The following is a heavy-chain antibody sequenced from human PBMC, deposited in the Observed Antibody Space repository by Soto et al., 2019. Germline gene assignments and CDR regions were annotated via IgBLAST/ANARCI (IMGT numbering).Heavy chain of an antibody. V-gene: IGHV2-5*01. D-gene: IGHD3-22*01. J-gene: IGHJ4*02. CDR2: IYWNDNK. Sequence: QITLKESGPTLVKPTQTLTLTCTFSGFSLETRGEGVGWIRQPPGKALEWLAVIYWNDNKHYNPSLKSRLTITKNTSNNHVVLTLTNMDPVDTATYFCAHSRNYDNIDDYWGQGTLVTVSS. CDR3: AHSRNYDNIDDY. CDR1: GFSLETRGEG.